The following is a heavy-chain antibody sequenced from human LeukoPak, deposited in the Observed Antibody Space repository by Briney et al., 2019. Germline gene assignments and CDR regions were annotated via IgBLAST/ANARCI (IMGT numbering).Heavy chain of an antibody. V-gene: IGHV4-4*09. J-gene: IGHJ4*02. CDR3: ARAYSRSYSHFDD. Sequence: SETLSLTCTVSGGSISGYYWSWIRQPPGKGLEWIGYIYTSGSTNYNPSLKSRVTISVDTSRNQFSLRLSSVTAADTAMYFCARAYSRSYSHFDDWGQGTLVTVSS. CDR2: IYTSGST. CDR1: GGSISGYY. D-gene: IGHD1-26*01.